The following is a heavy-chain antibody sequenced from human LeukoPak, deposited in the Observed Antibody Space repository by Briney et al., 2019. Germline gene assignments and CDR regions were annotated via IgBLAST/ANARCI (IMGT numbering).Heavy chain of an antibody. CDR1: RFTFRTYS. V-gene: IGHV3-21*01. CDR2: ISSSSRYI. CDR3: ARDGAYCGGDCYSPNMDV. J-gene: IGHJ6*02. D-gene: IGHD2-21*02. Sequence: GGSLRLSCAASRFTFRTYSMNWVRQAPGKGLEWVSSISSSSRYIYYADSVKGRFTISRDNAKNSLFLQMNSLRAEDTAIYYCARDGAYCGGDCYSPNMDVWGQGTTVTVSS.